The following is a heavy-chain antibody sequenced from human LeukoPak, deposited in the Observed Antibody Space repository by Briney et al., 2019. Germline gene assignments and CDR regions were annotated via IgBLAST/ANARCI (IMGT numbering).Heavy chain of an antibody. J-gene: IGHJ4*02. V-gene: IGHV3-64*02. D-gene: IGHD3-10*01. CDR1: GFAFSSYA. CDR3: ARVGGRGAIGGDC. Sequence: GGSLRLSCAASGFAFSSYAMHWVRQAPGKGLEYVSVISSNGGTTNYADSVKGRFTISRDNAKNTLYLQMSSLRAADTAMYFCARVGGRGAIGGDCWGQGTLVTVSS. CDR2: ISSNGGTT.